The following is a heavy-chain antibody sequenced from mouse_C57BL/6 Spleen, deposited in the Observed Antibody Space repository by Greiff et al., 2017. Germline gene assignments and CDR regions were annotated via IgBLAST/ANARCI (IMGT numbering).Heavy chain of an antibody. CDR3: ARPLLLRYLDY. CDR1: GFTFSSYA. CDR2: ISDGGSYT. V-gene: IGHV5-4*01. D-gene: IGHD1-1*01. Sequence: EVQLVESGGGLVKPGGSLKLSCAASGFTFSSYAMSWVRQTPEKRLEWVATISDGGSYTYYPDNVKGRFTISRDNAKNNLYLQMSHLKSEDTAMYYCARPLLLRYLDYWGQGTSVTVSS. J-gene: IGHJ4*01.